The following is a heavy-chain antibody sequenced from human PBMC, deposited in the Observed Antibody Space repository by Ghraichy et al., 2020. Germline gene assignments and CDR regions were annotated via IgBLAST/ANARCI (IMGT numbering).Heavy chain of an antibody. V-gene: IGHV4-34*01. CDR1: GGSFRGYY. Sequence: SETLSLTCAADGGSFRGYYWHWVRQSPGKGLEWIGEISHSGSTDYNPSLKSRVTISVDTSKNEFSLKMTSVTAADTAIYYCARGNPTMNDYFDSWGKGTLVTCSS. D-gene: IGHD1-1*01. CDR2: ISHSGST. J-gene: IGHJ4*02. CDR3: ARGNPTMNDYFDS.